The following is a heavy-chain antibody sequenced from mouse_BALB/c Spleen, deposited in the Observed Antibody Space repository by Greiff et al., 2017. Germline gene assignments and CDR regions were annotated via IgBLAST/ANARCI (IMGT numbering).Heavy chain of an antibody. Sequence: QVQLKQSGAELAKPGASVKMSCKASGYTFTSYWMHWVKQRPGQGLEWIGYINPSTGYTEYNQKFKDKATLTADKSSSTAYMQLSSLTSEDSAVYYCARRDDYVSFDYWGQGTTLTVSS. J-gene: IGHJ2*01. CDR1: GYTFTSYW. CDR2: INPSTGYT. D-gene: IGHD2-4*01. CDR3: ARRDDYVSFDY. V-gene: IGHV1-7*01.